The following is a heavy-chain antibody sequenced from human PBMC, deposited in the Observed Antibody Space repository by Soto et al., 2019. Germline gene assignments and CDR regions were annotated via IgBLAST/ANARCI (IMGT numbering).Heavy chain of an antibody. Sequence: GESLKISCKGSGYSFTSYWISWVRQMPGKGLEWMGRIDPSDSYTNYSPSFQGHVTISADKSISTAYLQWSSLKASDTAMYYCARRYCTNGVCFSDAFDIWGQGTMVTVSS. CDR2: IDPSDSYT. CDR3: ARRYCTNGVCFSDAFDI. D-gene: IGHD2-8*01. V-gene: IGHV5-10-1*01. CDR1: GYSFTSYW. J-gene: IGHJ3*02.